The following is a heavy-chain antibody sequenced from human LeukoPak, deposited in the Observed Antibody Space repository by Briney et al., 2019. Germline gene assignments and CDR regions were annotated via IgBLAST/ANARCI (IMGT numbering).Heavy chain of an antibody. V-gene: IGHV1-2*02. D-gene: IGHD3-22*01. CDR3: ARDPYYDSSGYYYEHDY. Sequence: GASVKVSCKASGYTFTSYYMHWVRQAPGQGLEWMGWINPNSGATNYAQKFQGRVTMTRDTSISTAYMELSRLRSDDTAVYYCARDPYYDSSGYYYEHDYWGQGTLVTVSS. CDR2: INPNSGAT. CDR1: GYTFTSYY. J-gene: IGHJ4*02.